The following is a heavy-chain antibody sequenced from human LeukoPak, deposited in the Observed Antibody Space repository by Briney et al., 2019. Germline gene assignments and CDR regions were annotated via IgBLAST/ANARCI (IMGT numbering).Heavy chain of an antibody. D-gene: IGHD1-1*01. CDR2: IRSKAYGGTT. J-gene: IGHJ4*02. CDR1: GFTFGDHA. V-gene: IGHV3-49*04. Sequence: QSGGSLRLSCTTSGFTFGDHAMSWVRQAPGKGLEWVAIIRSKAYGGTTEYAASVKGRFTISRDDSKSIAYLQMNSLKTEDTAVYYCIRDFGVTTPYYFDYWGQGTLVTVSS. CDR3: IRDFGVTTPYYFDY.